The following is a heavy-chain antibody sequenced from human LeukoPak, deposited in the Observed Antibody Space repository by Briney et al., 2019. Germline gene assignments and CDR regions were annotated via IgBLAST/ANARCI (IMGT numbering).Heavy chain of an antibody. D-gene: IGHD4-17*01. CDR3: AKCSNGDYPFDY. CDR1: GFTFSTYA. V-gene: IGHV3-21*01. CDR2: ISSTSNYI. J-gene: IGHJ4*02. Sequence: GGSLRLSCAASGFTFSTYAISWVRQAPGKGLEWVSCISSTSNYIFYADSVRGRFTISRDNAKNSLYLQMDSLRAEDTAVYYCAKCSNGDYPFDYWGQGTLVTVSS.